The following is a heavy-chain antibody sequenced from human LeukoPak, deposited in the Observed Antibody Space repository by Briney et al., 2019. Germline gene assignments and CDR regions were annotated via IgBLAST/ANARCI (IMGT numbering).Heavy chain of an antibody. CDR2: ISSSSSYI. CDR1: GFTFSSYS. V-gene: IGHV3-21*01. Sequence: PGGSLRLSCAASGFTFSSYSMNWVRQAPGKGLEWVSSISSSSSYIYYADSVKGRFTISRDNAKNSLYLQMNSLRAEDTAVYYCARGEYYYDSSVDYWGQGTLVTASS. D-gene: IGHD3-22*01. CDR3: ARGEYYYDSSVDY. J-gene: IGHJ4*02.